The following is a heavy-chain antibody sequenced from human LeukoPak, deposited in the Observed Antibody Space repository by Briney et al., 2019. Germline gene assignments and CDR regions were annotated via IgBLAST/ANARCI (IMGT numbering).Heavy chain of an antibody. CDR1: GFTFSSYS. J-gene: IGHJ4*02. Sequence: GGSPRLSCAASGFTFSSYSMNWVRQAPGKGLEWVSYISSSSSTIYYADSVKGRFTISRDNAKNSLYLQMNSLRAEDTAVYYCARDEGDGYSQAFIDYWGQGTLVTVSS. D-gene: IGHD5-24*01. CDR3: ARDEGDGYSQAFIDY. CDR2: ISSSSSTI. V-gene: IGHV3-48*01.